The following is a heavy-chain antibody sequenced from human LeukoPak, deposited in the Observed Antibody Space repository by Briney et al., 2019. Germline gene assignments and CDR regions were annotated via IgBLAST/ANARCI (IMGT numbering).Heavy chain of an antibody. Sequence: GASVKVSCKASGGTFSSYTISWVRQAPGQGLEWMGGIIPILGIANYAQKFQGRVTITADKSTSTAYMELSSLRSEDTAVYYCATLWFGPENAFDIWGQGTMVTVPS. V-gene: IGHV1-69*10. CDR2: IIPILGIA. D-gene: IGHD3-10*01. CDR3: ATLWFGPENAFDI. CDR1: GGTFSSYT. J-gene: IGHJ3*02.